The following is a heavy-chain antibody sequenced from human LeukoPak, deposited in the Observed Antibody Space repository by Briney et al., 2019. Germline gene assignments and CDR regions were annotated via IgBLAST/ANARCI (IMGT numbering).Heavy chain of an antibody. D-gene: IGHD3-3*01. J-gene: IGHJ3*02. CDR2: IYPGDSDT. V-gene: IGHV5-51*01. Sequence: GESLKTSCKGSGYSFTSYWIGWVRQMPGKGLEWMGIIYPGDSDTRYSPSFQGQVTISADKSISTAYLQWSSLKASDTAMYYCARQLFGSLMDSGGGDAFDIWGQGTMVTVSS. CDR1: GYSFTSYW. CDR3: ARQLFGSLMDSGGGDAFDI.